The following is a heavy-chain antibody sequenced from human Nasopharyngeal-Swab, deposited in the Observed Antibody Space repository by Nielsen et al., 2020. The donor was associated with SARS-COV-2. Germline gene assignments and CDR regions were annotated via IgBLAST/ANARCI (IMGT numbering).Heavy chain of an antibody. J-gene: IGHJ4*02. V-gene: IGHV3-23*01. CDR2: ISGRGTDT. CDR3: AKDGSSTPTY. D-gene: IGHD6-13*01. Sequence: GEPLKISCSVSGLTFSTYAMSWVRQAPGQGLEWVSAISGRGTDTYYADSVKGRFTISRDNSKNTVFLQMNSLRADDTTVYYCAKDGSSTPTYWGQGTLVSVSS. CDR1: GLTFSTYA.